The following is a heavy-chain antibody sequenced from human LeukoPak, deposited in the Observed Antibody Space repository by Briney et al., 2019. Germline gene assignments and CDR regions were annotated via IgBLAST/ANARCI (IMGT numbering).Heavy chain of an antibody. CDR1: DDSISDYY. D-gene: IGHD3-22*01. J-gene: IGHJ4*02. Sequence: PSETLSPTCTVPDDSISDYYRGWIRQPPGKGLEWIGYFYNSGRSTYNPSLKSRVTISVDTSKNQFSLKLTSVTAADTAVYYCARVEDSSGYYRRRFDYWGQGTLVTVSS. V-gene: IGHV4-59*12. CDR3: ARVEDSSGYYRRRFDY. CDR2: FYNSGRS.